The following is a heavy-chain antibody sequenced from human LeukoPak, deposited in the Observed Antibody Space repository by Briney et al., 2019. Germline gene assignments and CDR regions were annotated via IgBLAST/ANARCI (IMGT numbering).Heavy chain of an antibody. V-gene: IGHV4-59*01. D-gene: IGHD6-13*01. CDR2: IYYSGST. J-gene: IGHJ5*02. Sequence: SETLSLTCTVSGGSISSYYWSWIRQPPGKGLEWIGYIYYSGSTNYNPSLKSRVTISVDTSKNQFSLKLSSVTAADTAVYYCARVISAAGTEWFDPWGQGTLVTVSS. CDR1: GGSISSYY. CDR3: ARVISAAGTEWFDP.